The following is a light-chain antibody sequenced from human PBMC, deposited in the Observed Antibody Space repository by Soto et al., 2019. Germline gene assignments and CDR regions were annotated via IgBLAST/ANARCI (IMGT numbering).Light chain of an antibody. J-gene: IGLJ3*02. Sequence: QSVLTQPPSASGTPGQRVTISCSGSSSNIGSNTVNWYQQLPGTAPKLLIYNNYQRPSGVPDRFSGSKSGTSASQAISGLQSEDEADYYCAAWDDSLNGWVFGGGTKLTVL. CDR1: SSNIGSNT. CDR3: AAWDDSLNGWV. CDR2: NNY. V-gene: IGLV1-44*01.